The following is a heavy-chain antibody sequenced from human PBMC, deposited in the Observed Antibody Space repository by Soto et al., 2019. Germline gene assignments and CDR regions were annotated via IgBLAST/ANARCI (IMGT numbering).Heavy chain of an antibody. CDR2: INPNSGGT. V-gene: IGHV1-2*04. CDR1: VYTLTELS. J-gene: IGHJ6*02. Sequence: ASVKVSCKVSVYTLTELSMHLVRQAPRKGLEWMGWINPNSGGTNYAQKFQGWVTMTRDTSISTAYMELSRLRSDDTAVYYCARERYYDFWRGYLDYYYYYGMDVWGQGTTVTVSS. D-gene: IGHD3-3*01. CDR3: ARERYYDFWRGYLDYYYYYGMDV.